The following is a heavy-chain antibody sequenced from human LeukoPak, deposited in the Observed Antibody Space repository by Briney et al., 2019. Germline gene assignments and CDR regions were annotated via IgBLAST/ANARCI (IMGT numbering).Heavy chain of an antibody. Sequence: PSETLSLSCTVSGGSIITYYWSWIRQPPGKGLEWIAFTHSSGNTGYNPSLKSRVTLSLDTSKNHFSLKVTSMTAADTGVYYCARETSQKGAHYMDVWGKGTTVTISS. D-gene: IGHD3-16*01. CDR1: GGSIITYY. CDR2: THSSGNT. V-gene: IGHV4-59*01. CDR3: ARETSQKGAHYMDV. J-gene: IGHJ6*03.